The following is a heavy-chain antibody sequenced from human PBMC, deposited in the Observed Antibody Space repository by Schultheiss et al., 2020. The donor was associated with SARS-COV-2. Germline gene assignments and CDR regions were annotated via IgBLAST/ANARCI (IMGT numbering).Heavy chain of an antibody. CDR3: ARGQGVRDDFWKVKVGGPYYYGLDV. D-gene: IGHD3/OR15-3a*01. J-gene: IGHJ6*02. Sequence: SETLSLTCTVSGASFDSGDYYWSWTRQRPGKGLQWLGYISYSGIIYYNPSRKSRLTILVDKSTNQISLRLSSVTAADTAVYYCARGQGVRDDFWKVKVGGPYYYGLDVWGQGTTVTVSS. V-gene: IGHV4-31*03. CDR1: GASFDSGDYY. CDR2: ISYSGII.